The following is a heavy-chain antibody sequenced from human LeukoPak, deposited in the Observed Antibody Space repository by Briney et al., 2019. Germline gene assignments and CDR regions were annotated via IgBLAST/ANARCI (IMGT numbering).Heavy chain of an antibody. D-gene: IGHD5-24*01. Sequence: PSETLSLTCTVSGGSVNSNSYYWSWIRQPPGKGLEWIGYIYYSGSTNYNPSLKSRVTISIDTSKNQFSLKLSSATAADTAVYYCAREVFRRDGYNTGFNWFDPWGQGTLVTVSS. J-gene: IGHJ5*02. V-gene: IGHV4-61*01. CDR3: AREVFRRDGYNTGFNWFDP. CDR2: IYYSGST. CDR1: GGSVNSNSYY.